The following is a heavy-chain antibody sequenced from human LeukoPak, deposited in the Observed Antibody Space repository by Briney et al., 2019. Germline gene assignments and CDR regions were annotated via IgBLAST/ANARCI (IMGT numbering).Heavy chain of an antibody. CDR1: GGSISSGDYY. CDR3: ARIHGSGYPGAEYYYYMDV. Sequence: PSQTLSLTCTVSGGSISSGDYYWSWIRQPPGKGLEWIGYIYYSGSTYYNPSLKSRVTLSVDTSKNQFSLKLSSVTAADTAVYYCARIHGSGYPGAEYYYYMDVWGKGTTVTVSS. V-gene: IGHV4-30-4*01. CDR2: IYYSGST. D-gene: IGHD3-22*01. J-gene: IGHJ6*03.